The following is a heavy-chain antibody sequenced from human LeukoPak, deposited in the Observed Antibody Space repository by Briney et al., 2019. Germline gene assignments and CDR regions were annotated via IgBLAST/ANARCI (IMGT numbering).Heavy chain of an antibody. CDR2: ISYDGSNK. Sequence: PGRSLRLFCAPSGFTFSSYAMHWVRQAPGKGLEWVAVISYDGSNKDSADSVKGRFTISRDNSKNTLYLQMNSLRAEDTAVYYCARDCAPSIAAAGIGDYWGQGTLVTVSS. CDR1: GFTFSSYA. J-gene: IGHJ4*02. V-gene: IGHV3-30*04. D-gene: IGHD6-13*01. CDR3: ARDCAPSIAAAGIGDY.